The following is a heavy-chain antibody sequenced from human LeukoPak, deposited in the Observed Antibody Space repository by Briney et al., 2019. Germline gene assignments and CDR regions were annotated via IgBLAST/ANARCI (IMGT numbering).Heavy chain of an antibody. CDR1: GFTFSTYS. V-gene: IGHV3-21*01. J-gene: IGHJ4*02. CDR3: ARDPQYCSGGSCYSFDY. Sequence: GGSLRPSCAASGFTFSTYSMNWVRQAPGKGLEWVSSIISSSSYIYYADSVKGRFTISRDNAKNSLYLQMKSLRAEDTAVYYCARDPQYCSGGSCYSFDYWGQGTLVTVSS. D-gene: IGHD2-15*01. CDR2: IISSSSYI.